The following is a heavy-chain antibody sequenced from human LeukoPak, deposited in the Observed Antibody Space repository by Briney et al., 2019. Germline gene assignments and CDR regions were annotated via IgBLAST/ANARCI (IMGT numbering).Heavy chain of an antibody. CDR3: TISQYDSVDY. CDR2: ISAYNCNT. CDR1: GYTFTSYG. D-gene: IGHD1-1*01. J-gene: IGHJ4*02. Sequence: ASVKVSCKASGYTFTSYGISWVRQAPGQGLEWMGWISAYNCNTNYAQKLQGRVTMTTDTSTSTAYMELRSLRSDDTAVYYCTISQYDSVDYWGQGTLVTVSS. V-gene: IGHV1-18*04.